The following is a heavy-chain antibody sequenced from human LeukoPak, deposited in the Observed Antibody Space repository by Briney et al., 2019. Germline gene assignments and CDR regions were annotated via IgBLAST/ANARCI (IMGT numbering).Heavy chain of an antibody. CDR3: ARGPARSIAVRGWFDP. V-gene: IGHV1-8*01. CDR2: MNPNSGNT. D-gene: IGHD6-6*01. Sequence: ASVKVSYKASGYTFTNYDINWVRQAPGQGLEWRGWMNPNSGNTGYAQKFQGRVTMTRNTSISTAYMELSSLRSEDTAVYYCARGPARSIAVRGWFDPWGQGTLVTVSS. J-gene: IGHJ5*02. CDR1: GYTFTNYD.